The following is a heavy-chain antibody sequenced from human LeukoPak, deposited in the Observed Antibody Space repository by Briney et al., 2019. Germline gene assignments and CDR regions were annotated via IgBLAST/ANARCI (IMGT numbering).Heavy chain of an antibody. CDR2: ISHSGST. V-gene: IGHV4-34*01. CDR1: GGSFSGYY. Sequence: SETLSLTCAVYGGSFSGYYWSWIRQPPGKGLEWIGEISHSGSTNYNPSLKSRVTISVDTPKNQFSLKMNSVTAADTAVYYCARGAAVSAAQRTYDYYGMDVWGQGTTVTVSS. D-gene: IGHD2-2*01. J-gene: IGHJ6*02. CDR3: ARGAAVSAAQRTYDYYGMDV.